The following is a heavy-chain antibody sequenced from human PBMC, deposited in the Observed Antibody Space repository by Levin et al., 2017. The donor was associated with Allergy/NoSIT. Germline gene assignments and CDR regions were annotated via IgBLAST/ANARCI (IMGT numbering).Heavy chain of an antibody. V-gene: IGHV2-70*01. Sequence: VSGPTLVKPTQTLTLTCTFSGFSLKTSGVRVSWIRQPPGKALEWLAFIDWDDDKYYNTSLKTRLSISKDTSKNQVVLTMTNMDPVDTATYYCARRLGYTSPQAYFDVWGQGALVTVSS. CDR1: GFSLKTSGVR. D-gene: IGHD5-18*01. CDR2: IDWDDDK. CDR3: ARRLGYTSPQAYFDV. J-gene: IGHJ4*02.